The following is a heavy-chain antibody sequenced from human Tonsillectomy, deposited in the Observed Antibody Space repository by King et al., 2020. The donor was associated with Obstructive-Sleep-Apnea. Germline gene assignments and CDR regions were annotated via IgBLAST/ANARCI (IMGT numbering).Heavy chain of an antibody. CDR1: GYSFPNHW. Sequence: QLVQSGAEVKQPGESLKISCKGSGYSFPNHWIGWVRQMPGKGLEWMGIIYPGDSDTRYSPSFQGQVTISADTSINTAYLQWSSLKASDTAIYYCATSFGSGSFSFIAFDIWGQGTVVAVSS. CDR2: IYPGDSDT. D-gene: IGHD3-10*01. J-gene: IGHJ3*02. CDR3: ATSFGSGSFSFIAFDI. V-gene: IGHV5-51*01.